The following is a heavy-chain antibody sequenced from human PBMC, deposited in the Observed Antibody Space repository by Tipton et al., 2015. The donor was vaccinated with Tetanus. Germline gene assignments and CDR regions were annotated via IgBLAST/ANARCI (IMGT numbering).Heavy chain of an antibody. J-gene: IGHJ4*02. CDR1: GFTVSSNY. CDR2: IYSGGST. D-gene: IGHD4-17*01. CDR3: ARERTVTTALHYFDY. Sequence: SLRLSCAASGFTVSSNYMSWVRQAPGKGLEWVSVIYSGGSTYYADSVKGRFTISRDNSKNTLCLQMNSLRAEDTAVYYCARERTVTTALHYFDYWGQGTLVTVSS. V-gene: IGHV3-53*01.